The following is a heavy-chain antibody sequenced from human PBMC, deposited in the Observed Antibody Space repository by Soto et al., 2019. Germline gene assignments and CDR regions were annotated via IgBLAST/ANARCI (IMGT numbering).Heavy chain of an antibody. CDR2: IYPGDSDT. CDR3: ARRGSKLGSGWYFDY. D-gene: IGHD6-19*01. J-gene: IGHJ4*02. Sequence: PGESLEISCKGSGYSFTSYWIGWVRQMPGKGLEWMGIIYPGDSDTRYSPSFQGQVTISADKSISTAYLQWSSLKASDTAMYYCARRGSKLGSGWYFDYWGQGTLVTVS. CDR1: GYSFTSYW. V-gene: IGHV5-51*01.